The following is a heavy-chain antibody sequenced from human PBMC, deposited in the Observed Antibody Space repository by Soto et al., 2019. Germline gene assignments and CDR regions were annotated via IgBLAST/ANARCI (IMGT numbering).Heavy chain of an antibody. J-gene: IGHJ4*02. CDR1: GGSFSGYY. CDR2: INHRRST. CDR3: AREPYLPKARNDF. V-gene: IGHV4-34*01. Sequence: SETLSLTCAVYGGSFSGYYWTWIRQPPGKGLEWIGEINHRRSTSYNPSLKRRVTMSIDTSKNQFSLRLTSVTAADSAVYFCAREPYLPKARNDFWGPGTLVTVSS.